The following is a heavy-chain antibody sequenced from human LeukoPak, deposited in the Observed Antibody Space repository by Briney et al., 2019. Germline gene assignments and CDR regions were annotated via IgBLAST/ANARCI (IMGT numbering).Heavy chain of an antibody. D-gene: IGHD3-10*01. CDR2: ISGSGGST. Sequence: GGSLRLSCAASGFTFSSYAMSWVRQAPGKGLEWVSGISGSGGSTYYADSVRGRFTISRDTTKNSLYLQMNSLRVEDTAVYYCARERTPKHYYGSGSYDRYFDHWGQGTLVTVSS. CDR3: ARERTPKHYYGSGSYDRYFDH. J-gene: IGHJ4*02. CDR1: GFTFSSYA. V-gene: IGHV3-23*01.